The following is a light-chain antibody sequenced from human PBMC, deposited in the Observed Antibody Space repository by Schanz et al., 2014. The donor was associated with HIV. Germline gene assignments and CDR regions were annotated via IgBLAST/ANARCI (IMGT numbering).Light chain of an antibody. CDR2: AAS. CDR1: QGMSND. V-gene: IGKV1-17*01. Sequence: IQLTQSPSSLSASVGDRVTITCRASQGMSNDLAWYQQKPGKVPKRLIFAASSLQGGVPLRFSGSGSGTDFTLTINGLQPDDFATYYCQQNNYYFGQGTKLDIK. CDR3: QQNNYY. J-gene: IGKJ2*01.